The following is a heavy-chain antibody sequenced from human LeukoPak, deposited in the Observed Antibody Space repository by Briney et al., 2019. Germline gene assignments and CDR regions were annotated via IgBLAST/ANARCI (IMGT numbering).Heavy chain of an antibody. CDR2: IKQDGSEK. D-gene: IGHD6-13*01. Sequence: GGSLRLSCAASGFTFSSDWMSWVRQAPGKGLEWVANIKQDGSEKYYVDSVKGRFTISRDNAKNSLYLQMNSLRAEDTAVYYCARGGWTGIAAAGTPLDYWGQGTLVTVSS. CDR3: ARGGWTGIAAAGTPLDY. J-gene: IGHJ4*02. V-gene: IGHV3-7*01. CDR1: GFTFSSDW.